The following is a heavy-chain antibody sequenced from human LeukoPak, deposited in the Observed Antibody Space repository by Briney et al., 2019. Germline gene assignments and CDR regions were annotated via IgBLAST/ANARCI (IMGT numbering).Heavy chain of an antibody. CDR2: ISGGGGAT. J-gene: IGHJ4*02. D-gene: IGHD2-15*01. CDR1: GFTFSSYA. V-gene: IGHV3-23*01. CDR3: AKSLAPCGGSCYEKYYFDY. Sequence: GGSLRLSCAASGFTFSSYAMTWVRQTPGKGLEWVSAISGGGGATYYADSVKGLFTIYRDNSKNTLYLQMDSLRAEDTAIYYCAKSLAPCGGSCYEKYYFDYWGQGTLVTVSS.